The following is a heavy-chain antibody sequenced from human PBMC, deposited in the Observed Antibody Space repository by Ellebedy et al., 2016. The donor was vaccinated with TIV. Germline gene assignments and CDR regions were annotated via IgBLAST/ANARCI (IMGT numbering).Heavy chain of an antibody. D-gene: IGHD5-12*01. Sequence: GESLKISCAASGFTFSSYGMHWVRQAPGKGLEWVAVIWYDGSNKYYADSVKGRFTISRDNSKNTLYLQMNSLRAEDTAVYYCARDLYSGYDSGFDYWGQGTLVTVSS. CDR2: IWYDGSNK. J-gene: IGHJ4*02. CDR1: GFTFSSYG. V-gene: IGHV3-33*01. CDR3: ARDLYSGYDSGFDY.